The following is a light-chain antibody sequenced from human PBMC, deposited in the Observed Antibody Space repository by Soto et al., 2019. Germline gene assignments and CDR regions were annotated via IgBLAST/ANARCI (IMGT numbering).Light chain of an antibody. CDR3: QSYHSGNVV. V-gene: IGLV2-14*01. CDR2: EVR. J-gene: IGLJ2*01. CDR1: NTDVGGYNY. Sequence: QSALTQPASVSGSPGQSITVSCTGTNTDVGGYNYVSWYQHRPGKAPRLMIYEVRNRLSGVSNRFSGSKSGNTASLTISGLKTDDEADYYCQSYHSGNVVFGGGTQLTVL.